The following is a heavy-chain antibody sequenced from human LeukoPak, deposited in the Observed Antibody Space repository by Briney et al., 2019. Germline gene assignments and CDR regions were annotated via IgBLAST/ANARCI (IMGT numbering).Heavy chain of an antibody. V-gene: IGHV3-21*01. J-gene: IGHJ6*02. CDR1: GFTFSSYS. Sequence: GGSLRLSCAASGFTFSSYSMNWVRQAPGKGLEWVSSISSSSSYIYYADSVKGRFTISRDNAKNSLYLQMNSLRAEDTAVYYCARDLPFYGMDVWGQGTTVTASS. CDR3: ARDLPFYGMDV. CDR2: ISSSSSYI.